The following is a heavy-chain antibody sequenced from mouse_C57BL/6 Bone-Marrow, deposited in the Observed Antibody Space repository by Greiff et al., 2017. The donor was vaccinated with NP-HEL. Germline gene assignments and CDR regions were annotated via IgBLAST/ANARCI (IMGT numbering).Heavy chain of an antibody. CDR1: GFTFTDYY. Sequence: DVKLVESGGGLVQPGGSLSLSCAASGFTFTDYYMSWVRQPPGKALEWLGFIRNKANGYTTEYSASVKGRFTISRDNSQSILYLQMNALRAEDSATYYCASGVYYYGSSYWYFDVWGTGTTVTVSS. CDR2: IRNKANGYTT. V-gene: IGHV7-3*01. CDR3: ASGVYYYGSSYWYFDV. J-gene: IGHJ1*03. D-gene: IGHD1-1*01.